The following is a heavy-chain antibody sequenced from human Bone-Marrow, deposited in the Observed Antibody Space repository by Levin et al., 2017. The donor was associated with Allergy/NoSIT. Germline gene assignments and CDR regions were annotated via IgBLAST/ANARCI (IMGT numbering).Heavy chain of an antibody. CDR2: IIPIFGTT. D-gene: IGHD2-8*01. Sequence: PGASVKVSCKASGGTFSSYPISWVRQAPGQGLEWMGGIIPIFGTTNYAQKFQGRVTITADESASTAYMELNSLRSEDTAVFYCARQKYSTSGGFYFDYWGQGTLVTVSS. J-gene: IGHJ4*02. V-gene: IGHV1-69*13. CDR1: GGTFSSYP. CDR3: ARQKYSTSGGFYFDY.